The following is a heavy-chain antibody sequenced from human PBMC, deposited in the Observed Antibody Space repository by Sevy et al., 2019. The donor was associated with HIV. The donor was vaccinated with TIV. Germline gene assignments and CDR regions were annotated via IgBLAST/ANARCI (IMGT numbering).Heavy chain of an antibody. J-gene: IGHJ4*02. Sequence: ASVKVSCKASGYTFTSYGISWVRQAPGQGLEWMGWISAYNGNTNYAQKLQGRVTMTTDTSTSTAYMELRSLRSDDTAVYYCARDLGDSSIWYIGYFDYWGQGTLVTVSS. CDR1: GYTFTSYG. V-gene: IGHV1-18*01. D-gene: IGHD6-13*01. CDR2: ISAYNGNT. CDR3: ARDLGDSSIWYIGYFDY.